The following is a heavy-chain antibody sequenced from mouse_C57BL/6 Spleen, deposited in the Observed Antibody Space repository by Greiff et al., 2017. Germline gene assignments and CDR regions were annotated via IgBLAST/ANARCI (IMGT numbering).Heavy chain of an antibody. CDR1: GYTFTSYW. J-gene: IGHJ2*01. CDR2: IYPGSGST. CDR3: ASYDYDKGYYFDY. Sequence: VQLKQPGAELVKPGASVKMSCKASGYTFTSYWITWVKQRPGQGLEWIGDIYPGSGSTNYNEKFKSKATLTVDTSSSTAYMQLSSLTSEDSAVYYCASYDYDKGYYFDYWGQGTTLTVSS. V-gene: IGHV1-55*01. D-gene: IGHD2-4*01.